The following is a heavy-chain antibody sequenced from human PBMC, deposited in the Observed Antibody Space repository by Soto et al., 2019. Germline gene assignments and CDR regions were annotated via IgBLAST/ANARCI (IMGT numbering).Heavy chain of an antibody. CDR2: IIPIFGTA. J-gene: IGHJ6*02. V-gene: IGHV1-69*12. Sequence: QVQLVQSGAEVKKPGSSVKVSCKASGGTFSSYAISWVRQAPGQGLEWMGGIIPIFGTANYAQKFQGRVKITADESTSTAYMELSSLRSEDTAVYYCASGDYDFWSGPGGGMDVWGQGPTVTVSS. CDR1: GGTFSSYA. D-gene: IGHD3-3*01. CDR3: ASGDYDFWSGPGGGMDV.